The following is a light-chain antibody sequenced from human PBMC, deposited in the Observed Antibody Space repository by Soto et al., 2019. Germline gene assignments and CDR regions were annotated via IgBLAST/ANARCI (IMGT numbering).Light chain of an antibody. CDR3: QRYGRSQWT. V-gene: IGKV3-20*01. CDR1: QSLSSNS. Sequence: IVLTQSPGTLSFSPGERATLSFRASQSLSSNSLAWYQQKPGQAPRLLIYGSSTRAPGTPDRFSASGSGTDFTLTINTLEPEDFAVYFCQRYGRSQWTFGQGTKVDIK. CDR2: GSS. J-gene: IGKJ1*01.